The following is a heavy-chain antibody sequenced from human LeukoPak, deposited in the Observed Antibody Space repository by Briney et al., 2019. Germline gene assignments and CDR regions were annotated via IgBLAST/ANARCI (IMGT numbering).Heavy chain of an antibody. CDR3: ARSLGLIDY. CDR1: GGSISSGSYY. D-gene: IGHD7-27*01. J-gene: IGHJ4*02. Sequence: PSQTLSLTCTVSGGSISSGSYYWSWIRQPPGKGLEWIGYIYYGGSTNYNPSLKSRVTISVDTSKNQFSLKLSSVTAAGTAVYYCARSLGLIDYWGQGTLVTVSS. CDR2: IYYGGST. V-gene: IGHV4-61*01.